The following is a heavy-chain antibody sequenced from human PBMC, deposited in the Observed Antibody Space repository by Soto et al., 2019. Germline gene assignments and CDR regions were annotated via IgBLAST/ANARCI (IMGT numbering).Heavy chain of an antibody. CDR1: GIPVSSNY. J-gene: IGHJ6*02. D-gene: IGHD3-10*01. CDR3: ARDGPYYYASRMDV. Sequence: EVQLVESGGGLVQPGGSLRLSCAASGIPVSSNYMTWVRQAPGKGLEWVSVLHSGGDTYYANSVKGRFTISRHVSTNTLFLQMNSLTPEDTAVYYCARDGPYYYASRMDVWGQGTTVTVSS. CDR2: LHSGGDT. V-gene: IGHV3-53*04.